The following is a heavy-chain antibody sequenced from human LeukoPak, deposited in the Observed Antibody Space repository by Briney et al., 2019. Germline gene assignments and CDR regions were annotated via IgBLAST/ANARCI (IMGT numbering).Heavy chain of an antibody. V-gene: IGHV4-4*07. CDR3: ATGDGYNSFDY. Sequence: PSETLSLTCTVSGGSFSSYYWSWIRQPAWKGLEWIGRIYTSGSTNYNSSLKSRVTMSVDTSKNQVSLKLSSVTAADTAVYYCATGDGYNSFDYWGQGTLVTVSS. CDR1: GGSFSSYY. CDR2: IYTSGST. D-gene: IGHD5-24*01. J-gene: IGHJ4*02.